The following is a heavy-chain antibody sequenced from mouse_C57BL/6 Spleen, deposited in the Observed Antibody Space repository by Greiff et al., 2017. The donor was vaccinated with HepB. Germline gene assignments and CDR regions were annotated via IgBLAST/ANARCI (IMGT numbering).Heavy chain of an antibody. D-gene: IGHD1-1*01. J-gene: IGHJ1*03. CDR3: ARRLITTVVADWYFDV. CDR1: GYTFTSYT. Sequence: QVQLKESGAELARPGASVKMSCKASGYTFTSYTMHWVKQRPGQGLEWIGYINPSSGYTKYNQKFKDKATLTADKSSSTAYMQLSSLTSEDSAVYYCARRLITTVVADWYFDVWGTGTTVTVSS. V-gene: IGHV1-4*01. CDR2: INPSSGYT.